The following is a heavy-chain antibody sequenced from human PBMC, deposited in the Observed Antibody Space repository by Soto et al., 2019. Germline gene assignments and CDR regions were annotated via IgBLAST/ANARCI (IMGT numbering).Heavy chain of an antibody. CDR3: ARDHPLAVRFDP. CDR1: VYTFTGYY. D-gene: IGHD6-19*01. Sequence: ASLPVSCKASVYTFTGYYMHCVRQAPGQGLEWMGWINPNSGGTNYAQKFQGRVTMTRDTSISTAYMELSRLRSDDTAVYYCARDHPLAVRFDPWGQGTQVT. V-gene: IGHV1-2*02. CDR2: INPNSGGT. J-gene: IGHJ5*02.